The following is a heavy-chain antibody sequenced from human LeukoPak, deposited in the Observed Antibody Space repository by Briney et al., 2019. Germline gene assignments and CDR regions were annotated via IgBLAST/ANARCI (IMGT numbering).Heavy chain of an antibody. J-gene: IGHJ4*02. V-gene: IGHV3-53*01. D-gene: IGHD3/OR15-3a*01. CDR2: IYSGGST. Sequence: GGSLRLSCAASGFTVSSNYMSWVRQAPGKGLEWVSVIYSGGSTYYADSVKGRFTISRDNSKNTLYLQMNSLRAEDTAVYYCARVISDGSLYYFDYWGQGTLVTVSS. CDR1: GFTVSSNY. CDR3: ARVISDGSLYYFDY.